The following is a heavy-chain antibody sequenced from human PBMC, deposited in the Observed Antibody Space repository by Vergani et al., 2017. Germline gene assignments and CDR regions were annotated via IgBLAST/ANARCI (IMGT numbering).Heavy chain of an antibody. CDR1: GGSFSGYY. Sequence: QVQLQQWGAGLLKPSETLSLTCAVYGGSFSGYYWSWIRQPPGKGLEWIGEINHSGSTNYNPSLKSRVTISVDTSKNQFSLKLSSVTAADTAVYYCARVVXGWSGYYRLGWFDPWGQGTLVTVSS. CDR2: INHSGST. D-gene: IGHD3-3*01. CDR3: ARVVXGWSGYYRLGWFDP. V-gene: IGHV4-34*01. J-gene: IGHJ5*02.